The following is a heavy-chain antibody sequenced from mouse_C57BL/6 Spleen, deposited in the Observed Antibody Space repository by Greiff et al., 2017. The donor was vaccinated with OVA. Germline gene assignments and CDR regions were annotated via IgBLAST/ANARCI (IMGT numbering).Heavy chain of an antibody. CDR1: GYTFTSYD. D-gene: IGHD3-2*02. Sequence: QVQLKESGPELVKPGASVKLSCKASGYTFTSYDINWVKQRPGQGLEWIGWIYPRDGSTKYNEKFKGKATLTVDTSSSTAYMELHSLTSEDSAVYFCARGGFDSSGQFDYWGQGTTLTVSS. CDR2: IYPRDGST. J-gene: IGHJ2*01. V-gene: IGHV1-85*01. CDR3: ARGGFDSSGQFDY.